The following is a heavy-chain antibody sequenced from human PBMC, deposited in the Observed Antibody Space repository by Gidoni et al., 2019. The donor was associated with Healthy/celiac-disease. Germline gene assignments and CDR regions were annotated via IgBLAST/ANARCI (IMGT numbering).Heavy chain of an antibody. J-gene: IGHJ4*02. V-gene: IGHV3-43*01. D-gene: IGHD3-22*01. CDR3: AKGDSSGYLAPFDY. CDR1: GFTFDDYT. Sequence: EVQLVESGGVVVQPGGSLSLSCAASGFTFDDYTMHWVRQAPGKGLEWVSLISGDGGSTYYADSVKGRFTISRDNSKISLYLQMNSLRTEDTALYYCAKGDSSGYLAPFDYWGQGTLVTVSS. CDR2: ISGDGGST.